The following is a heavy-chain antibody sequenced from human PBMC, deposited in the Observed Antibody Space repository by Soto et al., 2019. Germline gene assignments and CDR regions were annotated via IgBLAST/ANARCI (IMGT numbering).Heavy chain of an antibody. J-gene: IGHJ4*02. V-gene: IGHV3-53*02. CDR2: IYSDGRT. D-gene: IGHD1-26*01. CDR3: ARCSLSGSYFCDY. CDR1: GLDVNSNY. Sequence: EAQVVETGGGLIQPGGSLRLSCAASGLDVNSNYMSWVRQAPGKGLEWVSIIYSDGRTKQADSVQGRFTSSRYSLENTVSPEMNRLRSEDTAVYYCARCSLSGSYFCDYWGQGTLVSVSS.